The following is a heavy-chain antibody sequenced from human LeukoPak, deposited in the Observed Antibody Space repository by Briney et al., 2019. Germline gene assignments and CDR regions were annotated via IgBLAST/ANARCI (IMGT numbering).Heavy chain of an antibody. V-gene: IGHV1-46*01. Sequence: ASVKVSCKASGYTFTSYYMHWVRQAPGQGLEWMGIINPSGGSTSYAQKFQGRVTMTRDTSTSTAYMELRSLRSDDTAVYYCARVPTYPTYYYDSSGYYSPWYFDYWGQGTLVTVSS. CDR3: ARVPTYPTYYYDSSGYYSPWYFDY. CDR2: INPSGGST. J-gene: IGHJ4*02. D-gene: IGHD3-22*01. CDR1: GYTFTSYY.